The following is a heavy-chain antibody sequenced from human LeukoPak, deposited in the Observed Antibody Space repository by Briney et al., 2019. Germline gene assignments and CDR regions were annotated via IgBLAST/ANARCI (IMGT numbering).Heavy chain of an antibody. D-gene: IGHD3-22*01. Sequence: GGSLRLSCAASGFTVSSNYMSWVRQAPGKGLEWVSVIYSGGSTYYADPVKGRFTISRDNSKNTLYLQMNSLRAEDTAVYYCARGRRYDSRQPHTFLDYWGQGTLVTVSS. J-gene: IGHJ4*02. V-gene: IGHV3-53*01. CDR3: ARGRRYDSRQPHTFLDY. CDR2: IYSGGST. CDR1: GFTVSSNY.